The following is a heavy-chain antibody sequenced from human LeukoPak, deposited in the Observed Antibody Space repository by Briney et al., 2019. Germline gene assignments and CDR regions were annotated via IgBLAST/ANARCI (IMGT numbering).Heavy chain of an antibody. V-gene: IGHV1-69*05. J-gene: IGHJ6*04. CDR2: IIPIFGTA. CDR3: ARDSPETGPTTV. CDR1: GGTFSSYA. Sequence: SVKVSCKASGGTFSSYAISWVRQAPGQGLEWMGGIIPIFGTANYAQKFQGRVTITTDESTSTAYMELSSLRSEDTAVYYCARDSPETGPTTVWGKGTTVTVSS. D-gene: IGHD4-11*01.